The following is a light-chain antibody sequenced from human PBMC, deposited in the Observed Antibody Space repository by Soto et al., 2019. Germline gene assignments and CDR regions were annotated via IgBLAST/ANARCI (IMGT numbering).Light chain of an antibody. Sequence: DIVMTPSPDSLAVSLGERATINCKSSQSVLYSSNNKNYLAWYQQKPGQPPKLLIYWASTRESGVPDRFSGTGSGTDFTLTLSSLHAEDVAVYYCQQSYSTPITFGGGTKVEIK. CDR3: QQSYSTPIT. V-gene: IGKV4-1*01. CDR2: WAS. J-gene: IGKJ4*01. CDR1: QSVLYSSNNKNY.